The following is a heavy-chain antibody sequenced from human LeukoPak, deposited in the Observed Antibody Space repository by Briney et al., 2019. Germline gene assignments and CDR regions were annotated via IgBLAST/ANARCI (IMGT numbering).Heavy chain of an antibody. CDR3: ARPPSELKSTSKFDY. CDR2: ISSSSSYI. V-gene: IGHV3-21*01. Sequence: GGSLRLSCAASGFTFSSYSMNWVRQAPGKGLEWVSSISSSSSYIYYADSVKGRFTISRDNAKNSLYLQMNSLRAEDTAVYYWARPPSELKSTSKFDYGGKETLVTVP. CDR1: GFTFSSYS. J-gene: IGHJ4*02. D-gene: IGHD2-2*01.